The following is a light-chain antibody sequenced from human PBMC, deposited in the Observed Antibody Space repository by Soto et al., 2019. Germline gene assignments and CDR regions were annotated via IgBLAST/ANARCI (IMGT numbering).Light chain of an antibody. Sequence: EIVLTQSPGTLSLSPGERATLSCRASQSVSSDYLAWYQQKPGQSPRLLVYGVSSRATGIPDRFSGSGSGTDFALTISRLEPEDLAVDYCQQYGSSPMTFGPGTKVEIQ. J-gene: IGKJ1*01. CDR2: GVS. V-gene: IGKV3-20*01. CDR3: QQYGSSPMT. CDR1: QSVSSDY.